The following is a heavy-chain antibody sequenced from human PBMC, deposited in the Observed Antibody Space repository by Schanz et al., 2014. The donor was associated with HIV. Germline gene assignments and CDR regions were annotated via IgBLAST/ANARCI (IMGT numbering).Heavy chain of an antibody. CDR1: GFTISSNY. CDR3: AAGLIRYFFGY. Sequence: EVQLVETGGGLIQPGGSLRLSCAVSGFTISSNYMSWVRQAPGKGLEWVSVVYIGDSTFYANSVKGRFTISRDDSKNTLYLQMNSLRAEDTAMYYCAAGLIRYFFGYWGQGTLVTVSS. J-gene: IGHJ4*02. V-gene: IGHV3-53*02. D-gene: IGHD2-21*01. CDR2: VYIGDST.